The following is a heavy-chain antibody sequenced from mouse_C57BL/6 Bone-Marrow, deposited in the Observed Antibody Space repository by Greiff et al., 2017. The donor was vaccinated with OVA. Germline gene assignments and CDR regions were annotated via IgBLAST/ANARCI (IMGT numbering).Heavy chain of an antibody. V-gene: IGHV1-54*01. D-gene: IGHD2-3*01. CDR3: AGGAGYSYAMDY. J-gene: IGHJ4*01. CDR2: INPGSGGT. CDR1: GYAFTNYL. Sequence: QVQLQQSGAELVRPGTSVKVSCKASGYAFTNYLIEWVKQRPGQGLEWIGVINPGSGGTSYNQKFKGKATLTVDTSSSTAYMELNSLTSEDSAVYYCAGGAGYSYAMDYWGQGTSVTVSS.